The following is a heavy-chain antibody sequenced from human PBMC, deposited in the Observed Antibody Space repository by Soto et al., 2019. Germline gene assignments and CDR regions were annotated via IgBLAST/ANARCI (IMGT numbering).Heavy chain of an antibody. CDR1: GFTFSDYY. D-gene: IGHD1-1*01. CDR2: ISNTANTI. Sequence: PGGSLRLSCAASGFTFSDYYMTWVRQAPGKGLEWISYISNTANTIYYADSVKGRFTISRDNAKNSLYLQMNSLRTDDTAVYYCARGERWNDDPPHFDYWGQGALVTVSS. V-gene: IGHV3-11*01. J-gene: IGHJ4*02. CDR3: ARGERWNDDPPHFDY.